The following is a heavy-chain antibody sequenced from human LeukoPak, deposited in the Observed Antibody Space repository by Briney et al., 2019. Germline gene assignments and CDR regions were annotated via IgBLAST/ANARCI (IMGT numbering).Heavy chain of an antibody. CDR1: GFTFSSYG. D-gene: IGHD3-22*01. V-gene: IGHV3-30*18. CDR3: AKDRDLSDSSGYSVY. CDR2: ISSDGSTK. J-gene: IGHJ4*02. Sequence: GRSLRFSCAASGFTFSSYGMNWVRQAPGKGLEWVAVISSDGSTKYYADSVKGRFTISRDNSKKTLYLQMNSLGAEDTAVYYCAKDRDLSDSSGYSVYWGQGTLVTVSS.